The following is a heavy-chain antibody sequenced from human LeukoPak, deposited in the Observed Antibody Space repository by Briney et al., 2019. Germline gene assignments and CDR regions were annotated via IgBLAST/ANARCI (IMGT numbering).Heavy chain of an antibody. V-gene: IGHV4-59*01. CDR1: GGSIINYH. Sequence: SETLSLTCTVSGGSIINYHWSWIRQPPGKGLEWIGYIYYSGSTNYNPSLKSRVTISVDTSKNQFSLKLSSVTAADTAVYYCARVFYSGSYYGYNWFDPWGQGTLVTVSS. D-gene: IGHD1-26*01. J-gene: IGHJ5*02. CDR2: IYYSGST. CDR3: ARVFYSGSYYGYNWFDP.